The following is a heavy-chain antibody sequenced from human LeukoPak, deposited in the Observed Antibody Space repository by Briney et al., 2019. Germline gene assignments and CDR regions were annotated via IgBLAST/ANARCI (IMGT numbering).Heavy chain of an antibody. CDR2: IRYDGSNK. CDR1: GFTFSSYG. D-gene: IGHD5-12*01. Sequence: GGSLRLSCAASGFTFSSYGMHWVRQAPGKGLEWVAFIRYDGSNKYYADSVKGRFTISRDNSKNTLYLQMNSLRAEDTAVYYCARGTSDIVATVVDYWGQGTLVTVSS. CDR3: ARGTSDIVATVVDY. J-gene: IGHJ4*02. V-gene: IGHV3-30*02.